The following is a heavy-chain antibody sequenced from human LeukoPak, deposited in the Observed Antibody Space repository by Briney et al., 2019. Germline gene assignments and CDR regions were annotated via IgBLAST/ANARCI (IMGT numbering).Heavy chain of an antibody. V-gene: IGHV3-23*01. CDR1: GFTFSSYA. Sequence: PGGSLRLSCAASGFTFSSYAMSWVRQAPGKGLEWVSSINANGRNTYYAGSVKGRFTISRDNFKNTLFLQMSSLRVEDTALYYCAKDLSFYGNPNWGQGTLVTVSS. CDR2: INANGRNT. CDR3: AKDLSFYGNPN. J-gene: IGHJ4*02. D-gene: IGHD2/OR15-2a*01.